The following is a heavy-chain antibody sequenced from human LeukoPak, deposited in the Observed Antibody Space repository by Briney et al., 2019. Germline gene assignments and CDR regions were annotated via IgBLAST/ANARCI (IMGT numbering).Heavy chain of an antibody. D-gene: IGHD6-13*01. CDR2: IYYSGST. Sequence: PSETLSLTCTVSGGSISSYYWSWIRQPPGKGLEWIGYIYYSGSTNYNPSLKSRVTISVDTSKNQFSLKLSSVTAADTAVYYCARQQQLVRGYYFDYWGQGTLVTVSS. V-gene: IGHV4-59*08. CDR3: ARQQQLVRGYYFDY. J-gene: IGHJ4*02. CDR1: GGSISSYY.